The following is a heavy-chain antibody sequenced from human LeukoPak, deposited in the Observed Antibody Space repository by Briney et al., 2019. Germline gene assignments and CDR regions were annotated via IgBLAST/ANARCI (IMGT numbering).Heavy chain of an antibody. Sequence: GGSLRLSCAASGFTFGDYTMHWVCQAPGKGLEWVSLITWDGGSTFYADSVKGRFTISRDNSKNSLSLQMNSLRSEDTALYYCATERQKYFDYWGQGTLVTVSS. J-gene: IGHJ4*02. CDR2: ITWDGGST. CDR1: GFTFGDYT. V-gene: IGHV3-43*01. CDR3: ATERQKYFDY.